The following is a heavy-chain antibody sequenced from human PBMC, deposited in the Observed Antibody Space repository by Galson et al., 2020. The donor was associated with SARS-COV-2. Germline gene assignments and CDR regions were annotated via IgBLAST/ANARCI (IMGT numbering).Heavy chain of an antibody. CDR3: ARGQSGNYLAYDY. V-gene: IGHV3-30*04. Sequence: GESLKISCAASGFTFSTYPIHWVRQAQGKGLEWVAVITYDGNNKYYADSVKGRFTISRDNYKNTVNLEMNSLRVEDTAVYYCARGQSGNYLAYDYWGQGTLVTVSS. D-gene: IGHD1-26*01. CDR2: ITYDGNNK. CDR1: GFTFSTYP. J-gene: IGHJ4*02.